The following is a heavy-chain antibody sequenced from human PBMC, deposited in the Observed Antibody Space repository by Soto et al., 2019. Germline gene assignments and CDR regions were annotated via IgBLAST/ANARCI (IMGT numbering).Heavy chain of an antibody. V-gene: IGHV3-23*01. CDR1: GFTFSSYA. CDR3: AKGVRAAGTPRVFDY. D-gene: IGHD6-13*01. CDR2: ISGSGGST. Sequence: GGSLRLSCAASGFTFSSYAMSWVRQAPGKGLEWVSAISGSGGSTYHADSVKGRFTISRDNSKNTLYLQMNSLRAEDTAVYYCAKGVRAAGTPRVFDYWGQGTLVTVSS. J-gene: IGHJ4*02.